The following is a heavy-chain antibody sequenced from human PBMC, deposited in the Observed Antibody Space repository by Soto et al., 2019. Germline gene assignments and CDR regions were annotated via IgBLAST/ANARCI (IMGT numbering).Heavy chain of an antibody. J-gene: IGHJ6*02. CDR2: ISGSGGST. Sequence: PGGSLRLSCAASGFTFSSYAMSWVRQATGKGLEWVSAISGSGGSTYYADSVKGRFTISRDNSKNTLYLQMNSLRAEDTAVFYCSRGSNGDYGYYYYYYGMDVWGQGTTVTVSS. CDR1: GFTFSSYA. CDR3: SRGSNGDYGYYYYYYGMDV. D-gene: IGHD4-17*01. V-gene: IGHV3-23*01.